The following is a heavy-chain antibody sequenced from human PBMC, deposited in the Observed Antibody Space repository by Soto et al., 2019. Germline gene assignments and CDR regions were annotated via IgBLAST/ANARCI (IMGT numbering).Heavy chain of an antibody. CDR1: GFTFSSYS. V-gene: IGHV3-21*01. CDR3: ARDQPGYSYGYGLGY. J-gene: IGHJ4*02. CDR2: ISSSSSYI. D-gene: IGHD5-18*01. Sequence: EVQLVESGGGLVKPGGSLRLSCAASGFTFSSYSMNWVRQAPGNGLEWVSSISSSSSYIYYAVSVKGRFTISRDNAKNSLYLQRTSMRAGDTAVYFWARDQPGYSYGYGLGYWGQGTLVTVSS.